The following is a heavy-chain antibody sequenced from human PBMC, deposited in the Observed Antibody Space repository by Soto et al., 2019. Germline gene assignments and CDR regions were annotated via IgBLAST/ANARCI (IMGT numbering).Heavy chain of an antibody. Sequence: QVQLVQSGAVVKKPGASVKGSCKASGYTFTSYDINWVRQATGQGLEGMGWMNPNSGNTGYAQKFRGRVTMTRNTSISTAYMELSSLRSEDTAVYSCARERTGTTSMDVWGQGTTVTVFS. D-gene: IGHD1-1*01. CDR2: MNPNSGNT. V-gene: IGHV1-8*01. CDR3: ARERTGTTSMDV. J-gene: IGHJ6*02. CDR1: GYTFTSYD.